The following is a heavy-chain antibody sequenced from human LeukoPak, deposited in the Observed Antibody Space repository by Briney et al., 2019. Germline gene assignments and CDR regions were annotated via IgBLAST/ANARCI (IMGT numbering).Heavy chain of an antibody. J-gene: IGHJ4*02. Sequence: GGSLRRSCAASGFTFSSYSMNWVRQAPGKGLEWVSSISSSSSYIYYADSVKGRFTISRDNAKNSLYLQMNSLRAEDTAVYYCARGLWFGTTDYWGQGTLVTVSS. CDR3: ARGLWFGTTDY. CDR2: ISSSSSYI. CDR1: GFTFSSYS. D-gene: IGHD3-10*01. V-gene: IGHV3-21*01.